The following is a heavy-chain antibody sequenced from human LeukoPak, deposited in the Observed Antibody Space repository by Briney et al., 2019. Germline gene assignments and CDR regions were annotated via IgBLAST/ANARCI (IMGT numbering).Heavy chain of an antibody. J-gene: IGHJ4*02. Sequence: PGGSLRLSCAASGFTFSSYSMNWVRQAPGKGLEWVSSISSSSSYIYYADSVKGRFTISRDNAKNSLYLQMNSLRAEDTAVYYCARDHPDYYDSPGPTDYWGQGTLVTVSS. V-gene: IGHV3-21*01. D-gene: IGHD3-22*01. CDR1: GFTFSSYS. CDR2: ISSSSSYI. CDR3: ARDHPDYYDSPGPTDY.